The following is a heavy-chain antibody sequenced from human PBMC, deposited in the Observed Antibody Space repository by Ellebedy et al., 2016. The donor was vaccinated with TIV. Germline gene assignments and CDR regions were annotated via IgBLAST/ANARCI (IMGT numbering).Heavy chain of an antibody. CDR2: IAHDGSVI. V-gene: IGHV3-30*18. Sequence: GESLEISCATSGFTFSNYGMKWVRQAPGEGLEWVAVIAHDGSVIHYADSVKGRFTISRDNSKNTLSLQMYSLRPEDTAVYYCAKERDPLASTSFDSWGQGNLVTVSS. J-gene: IGHJ4*02. CDR1: GFTFSNYG. CDR3: AKERDPLASTSFDS.